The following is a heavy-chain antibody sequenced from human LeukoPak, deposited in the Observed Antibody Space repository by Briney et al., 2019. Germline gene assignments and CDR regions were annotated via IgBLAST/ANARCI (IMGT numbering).Heavy chain of an antibody. Sequence: ASVKVSCKASGYTFTSHYITWVRQAPGQGLEWVGWISAYNGRTNYAQKFQGRVTMTIDTSTTTAYMDLRSLTSHDTAIYYCTKGGAMVATVDFWGQGTLVTVSS. CDR2: ISAYNGRT. J-gene: IGHJ4*02. V-gene: IGHV1-18*01. D-gene: IGHD5-18*01. CDR1: GYTFTSHY. CDR3: TKGGAMVATVDF.